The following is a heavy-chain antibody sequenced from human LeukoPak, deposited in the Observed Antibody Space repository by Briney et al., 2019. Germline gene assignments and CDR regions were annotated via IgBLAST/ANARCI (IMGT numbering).Heavy chain of an antibody. J-gene: IGHJ4*02. CDR1: GFTFSSYG. D-gene: IGHD3-10*01. V-gene: IGHV3-33*01. Sequence: PGGSLRLSCAASGFTFSSYGMHWVRQAPGKRLEWVAVIWYDGSNKYYADSVKGRFTISRDNSKNTLYLQMNSLRAEDTAVYYCARDADYYGSGSYPDYWGQGTLVTVSS. CDR3: ARDADYYGSGSYPDY. CDR2: IWYDGSNK.